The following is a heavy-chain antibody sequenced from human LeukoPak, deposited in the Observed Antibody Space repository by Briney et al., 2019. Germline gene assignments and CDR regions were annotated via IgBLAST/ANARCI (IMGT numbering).Heavy chain of an antibody. V-gene: IGHV3-53*01. CDR1: GFIVNTNY. CDR3: ARDLNWETY. J-gene: IGHJ4*02. CDR2: IDCGGKT. Sequence: GGSLRLSCAASGFIVNTNYMSWVRQVPGKGLEWVSVIDCGGKTYYADSVKGRFTISRDNSKTTVILQMNSLRAEDTAVYYCARDLNWETYWGQGTLVTVSS. D-gene: IGHD7-27*01.